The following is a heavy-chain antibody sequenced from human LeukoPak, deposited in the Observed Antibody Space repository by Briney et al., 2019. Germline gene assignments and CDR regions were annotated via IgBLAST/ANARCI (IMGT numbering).Heavy chain of an antibody. Sequence: SETLSLTCAVSGGSISSNNWWGWVRQPPGQGLEWIGEIYHSGSPNYNPSLKSRVTISVDKSRNHFSLNLSSVTAADTAVYYCASNGWGYYDSSGYYREPFDYWGQGTLVTVSS. D-gene: IGHD3-22*01. V-gene: IGHV4-4*02. CDR2: IYHSGSP. CDR3: ASNGWGYYDSSGYYREPFDY. CDR1: GGSISSNNW. J-gene: IGHJ4*02.